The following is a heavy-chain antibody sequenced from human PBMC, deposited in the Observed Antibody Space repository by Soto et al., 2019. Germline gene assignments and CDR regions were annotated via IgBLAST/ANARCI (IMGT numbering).Heavy chain of an antibody. CDR1: GFTFSTYW. CDR2: LDQDGSER. Sequence: EVQLVESGGGLVQPGGSLRLSCAASGFTFSTYWMTWVRRPPGKGLEWVANLDQDGSERYYVDSVRGRFTISRDNAKNSLYLQMKSLSAEDRAVYYCVCGGNFAGYWGQVTLVTVAP. J-gene: IGHJ4*02. CDR3: VCGGNFAGY. D-gene: IGHD3-16*01. V-gene: IGHV3-7*01.